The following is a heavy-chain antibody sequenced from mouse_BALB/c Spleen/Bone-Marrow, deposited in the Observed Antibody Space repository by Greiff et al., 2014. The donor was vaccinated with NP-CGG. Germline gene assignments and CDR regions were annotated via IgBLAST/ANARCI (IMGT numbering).Heavy chain of an antibody. CDR2: ISIYSGNT. CDR3: ARGFLGYFDY. J-gene: IGHJ2*01. V-gene: IGHV1S137*01. CDR1: GYTFTDYP. Sequence: LEESGPELVRPGVSVKISCKGSGYTFTDYPMHWVKQSHAKSLEWIGVISIYSGNTNYNQNFKGKAKMTVDKSSSTVYMELARLTSEDSAIYHCARGFLGYFDYWGQGTTLTVSS.